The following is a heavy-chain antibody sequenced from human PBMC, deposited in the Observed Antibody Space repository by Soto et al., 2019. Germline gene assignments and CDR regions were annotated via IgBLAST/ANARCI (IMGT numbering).Heavy chain of an antibody. D-gene: IGHD6-19*01. Sequence: SETLSLTCTVSGAFIRGRDHYWAWIRQPPGKGLEWIGNIYYSGISYSYPSLKGRVTMSVDTSKNQFSMRLSSVTAADTAIYYCTDMRGQWLPRDWGRGIRVT. J-gene: IGHJ4*02. CDR1: GAFIRGRDHY. CDR3: TDMRGQWLPRD. CDR2: IYYSGIS. V-gene: IGHV4-39*01.